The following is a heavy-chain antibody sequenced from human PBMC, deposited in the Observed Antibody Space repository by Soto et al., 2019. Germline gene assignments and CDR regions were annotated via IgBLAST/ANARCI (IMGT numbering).Heavy chain of an antibody. CDR3: ARDPSFGYIYDIDY. V-gene: IGHV1-3*01. Sequence: GASVKVSCKASGYTFSNYAMHWVRQAPGQRPEWVGWINAGNGNTKYSQKFQGRVTITGDTSANTAYMELSSLRSEDTAVYYCARDPSFGYIYDIDYWGQGTLVTVSS. CDR1: GYTFSNYA. J-gene: IGHJ4*02. D-gene: IGHD5-18*01. CDR2: INAGNGNT.